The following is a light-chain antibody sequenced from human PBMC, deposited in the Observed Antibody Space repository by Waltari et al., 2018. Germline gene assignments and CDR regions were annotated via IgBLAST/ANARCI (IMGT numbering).Light chain of an antibody. Sequence: EIVLTQYPGTLSLSPGESATLSCRASQSVTSISLTWYQKKVGQAPRLLIYGTSSRATGIPDRFSGSGSGTEFTLTISRLEPEDFAVYYCQQYDGEVVTFGGGTKVEI. CDR3: QQYDGEVVT. V-gene: IGKV3-20*01. CDR1: QSVTSIS. CDR2: GTS. J-gene: IGKJ4*01.